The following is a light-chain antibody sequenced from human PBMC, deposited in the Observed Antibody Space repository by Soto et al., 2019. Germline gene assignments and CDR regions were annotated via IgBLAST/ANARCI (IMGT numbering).Light chain of an antibody. V-gene: IGKV1-27*01. J-gene: IGKJ1*01. CDR1: QGITDY. Sequence: DIQMTQSPSSLSASVGDRVTITCRASQGITDYLAWYQQKPGQVPNLLIYAASTLQSGVPSRFSGSGSGTDFTLTITGLQPEDVATYYCQNYSSAPWMFGQGTKVEIK. CDR2: AAS. CDR3: QNYSSAPWM.